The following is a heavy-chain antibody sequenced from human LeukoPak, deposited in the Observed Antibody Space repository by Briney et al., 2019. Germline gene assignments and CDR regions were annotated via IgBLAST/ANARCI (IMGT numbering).Heavy chain of an antibody. J-gene: IGHJ4*02. V-gene: IGHV3-74*01. CDR2: IYSDGRST. D-gene: IGHD5-18*01. CDR1: GFTFSSFG. Sequence: GGSLTLSCAASGFTFSSFGMHWVRPAPGKGRVWGSRIYSDGRSTTYPNSVKGRFTISRDNAKTTLYLQMKSLRAEDTAVYYCAKDPAASGIPYYFYYWGQRSLVSVSS. CDR3: AKDPAASGIPYYFYY.